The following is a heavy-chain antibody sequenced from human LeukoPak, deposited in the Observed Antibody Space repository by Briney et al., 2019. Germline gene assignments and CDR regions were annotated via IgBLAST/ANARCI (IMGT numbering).Heavy chain of an antibody. J-gene: IGHJ3*02. CDR2: IYRSGNT. CDR1: GSSINSGYY. Sequence: PSETPSLTCTVSGSSINSGYYWGWIRPPPGKGLEWTGSIYRSGNTYYNPSLRSRVTISADTSETQFSLKLSSVTATDTAVYYCAKSIQLWYDAFDIWGQGTMVTVSS. V-gene: IGHV4-38-2*02. CDR3: AKSIQLWYDAFDI. D-gene: IGHD1-1*01.